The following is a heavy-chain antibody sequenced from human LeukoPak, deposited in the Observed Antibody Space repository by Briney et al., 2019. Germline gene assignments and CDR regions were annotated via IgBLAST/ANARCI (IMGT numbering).Heavy chain of an antibody. CDR1: GFTFSIYA. V-gene: IGHV3-21*01. J-gene: IGHJ4*02. CDR3: SREPHSSSSFY. Sequence: TGGSLRLSCAASGFTFSIYAMSWVRQAPGKGLQWVSSITGSSGYIYYADSVKGPFTISRDNAKNSLYLQMNSLRAEDTAVYFCSREPHSSSSFYCGQGTLVTVSS. CDR2: ITGSSGYI. D-gene: IGHD6-6*01.